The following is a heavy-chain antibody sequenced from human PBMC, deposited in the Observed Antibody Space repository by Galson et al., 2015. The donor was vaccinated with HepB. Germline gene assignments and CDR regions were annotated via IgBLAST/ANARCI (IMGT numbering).Heavy chain of an antibody. V-gene: IGHV1-69*13. CDR2: IIPIFGTA. CDR3: ARDQLGGGNWFDP. D-gene: IGHD5-24*01. J-gene: IGHJ5*02. CDR1: GGTFSSYA. Sequence: SVKVSCKASGGTFSSYAISWVRQAPGQGLEWMGGIIPIFGTANYAQKFQGRVTITADESTSTAYMELSSLRSEDTAVYYCARDQLGGGNWFDPWGQGTLVTVSS.